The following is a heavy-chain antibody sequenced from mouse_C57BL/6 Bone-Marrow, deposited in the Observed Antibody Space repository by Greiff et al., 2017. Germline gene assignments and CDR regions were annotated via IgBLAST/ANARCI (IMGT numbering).Heavy chain of an antibody. J-gene: IGHJ1*03. CDR3: AREGVDWYFDV. CDR2: INPSTGGT. CDR1: GYSFTGYY. V-gene: IGHV1-42*01. Sequence: EVQLQQSGPELVKPGASVKISCKASGYSFTGYYMNWVKQSPEKSLEWIGEINPSTGGTTYNQKFKAKATLTVDKSSSTAYMQLKRLTSEDSAVYYCAREGVDWYFDVWGTGTTVTVSS. D-gene: IGHD1-1*01.